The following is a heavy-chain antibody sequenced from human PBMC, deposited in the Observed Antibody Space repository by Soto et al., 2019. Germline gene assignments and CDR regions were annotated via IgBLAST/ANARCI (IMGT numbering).Heavy chain of an antibody. CDR2: IYYSGSA. D-gene: IGHD3-10*01. CDR1: GDSVTSVSDY. V-gene: IGHV4-61*01. J-gene: IGHJ6*02. Sequence: SETLSLTCTVSGDSVTSVSDYWSWIRQPPGKGLEWIGYIYYSGSADYNPSLGSRVTISIDTSKNQFSLKLTSVTAADTAVYYCARGVGFGYYYYHMDLWGQGTTVTVSS. CDR3: ARGVGFGYYYYHMDL.